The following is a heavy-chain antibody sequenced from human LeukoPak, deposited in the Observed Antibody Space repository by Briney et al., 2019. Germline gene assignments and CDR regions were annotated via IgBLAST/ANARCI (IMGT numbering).Heavy chain of an antibody. CDR3: ARGTHCSITSCYVDNWFDP. V-gene: IGHV4-59*01. CDR1: GGSLSSYY. CDR2: IYYSGST. Sequence: SETLSLTCTVSGGSLSSYYWSWIRQPPGKGLEWIGYIYYSGSTNYNPSLKSRVTISVDTSKNQFSLKLSSVTAADTAVYYCARGTHCSITSCYVDNWFDPWGQGTLVTVSS. J-gene: IGHJ5*02. D-gene: IGHD2-2*01.